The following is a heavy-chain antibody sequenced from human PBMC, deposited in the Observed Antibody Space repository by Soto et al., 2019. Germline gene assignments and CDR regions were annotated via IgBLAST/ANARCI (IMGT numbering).Heavy chain of an antibody. CDR1: GYTFTNYY. J-gene: IGHJ4*02. CDR3: AREPIESYNYDY. V-gene: IGHV1-46*01. Sequence: QVHLVQSGAEVKKPGASVKASCKASGYTFTNYYIHWVRQAPGQGLEWLGIIRPSGGRTEYAQRFHGRVTMTRDTSTSTVYMELASLTSEDTAVYYCAREPIESYNYDYWGQGTLVTVSS. D-gene: IGHD2-2*02. CDR2: IRPSGGRT.